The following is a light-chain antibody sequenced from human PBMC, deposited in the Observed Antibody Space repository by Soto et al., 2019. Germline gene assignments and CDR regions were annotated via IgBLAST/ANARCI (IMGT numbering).Light chain of an antibody. V-gene: IGLV1-44*01. J-gene: IGLJ2*01. CDR3: AAWDGSLNNVL. CDR2: GDN. Sequence: QSVLTQPPSASGTPGKRVTISCSGSGSSIGTNTVNWYRQLPGTAPKLLIYGDNQRPSGVPDRFSGSKSGTSASLAISGLQSEDEADYYCAAWDGSLNNVLFGGGTQLTVL. CDR1: GSSIGTNT.